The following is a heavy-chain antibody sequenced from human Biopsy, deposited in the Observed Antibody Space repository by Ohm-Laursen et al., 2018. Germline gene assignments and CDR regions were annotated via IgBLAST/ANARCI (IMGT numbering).Heavy chain of an antibody. J-gene: IGHJ3*01. Sequence: ASVKVSCKASGYTFSGYYIHWVRQAPGQGLEWMGYINPKNGDTNYEQKFRGRVTVTRDTPINTLYVDLSRLTPDDTAVYYCARLAYSEYRRDPLDVWGQGTMVTVSS. CDR1: GYTFSGYY. CDR2: INPKNGDT. V-gene: IGHV1-2*02. CDR3: ARLAYSEYRRDPLDV. D-gene: IGHD5-18*01.